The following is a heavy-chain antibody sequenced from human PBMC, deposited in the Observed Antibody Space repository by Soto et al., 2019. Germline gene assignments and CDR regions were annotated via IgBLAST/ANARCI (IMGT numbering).Heavy chain of an antibody. Sequence: PGGSLRLSCAASGFTFSSYAMHWVRQAPGKGLEWVAVISYDGSNKYYADSVKGRFTISRDNSKNTLYLQMNSLRAEDTAVYYCAREIYPWQQLVHFDYWGQGTLVTVSS. CDR2: ISYDGSNK. CDR1: GFTFSSYA. J-gene: IGHJ4*02. V-gene: IGHV3-30-3*01. D-gene: IGHD6-13*01. CDR3: AREIYPWQQLVHFDY.